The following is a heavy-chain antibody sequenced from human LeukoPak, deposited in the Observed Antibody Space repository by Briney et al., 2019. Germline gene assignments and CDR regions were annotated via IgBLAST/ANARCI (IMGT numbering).Heavy chain of an antibody. CDR3: ASDIVVVPAAMGSYYYYGMDV. CDR1: GGPFSGYY. V-gene: IGHV4-34*01. CDR2: INHSGST. Sequence: PSETLSLTCAVYGGPFSGYYWSWIRQPPGKGLEWIGEINHSGSTNYNPSLKSRVTISVDTSKNQFSLKLSSVTAADTAVYYCASDIVVVPAAMGSYYYYGMDVWGQGTTVTVSS. J-gene: IGHJ6*02. D-gene: IGHD2-2*01.